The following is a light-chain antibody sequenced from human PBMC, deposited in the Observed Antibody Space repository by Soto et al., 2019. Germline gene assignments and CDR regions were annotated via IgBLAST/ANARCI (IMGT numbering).Light chain of an antibody. CDR3: CSYTSSGAHV. CDR2: EVN. CDR1: SSDVGGYDY. J-gene: IGLJ2*01. Sequence: QSALTQRASVSGSPGQSITISCTGTSSDVGGYDYVSWHQQHPGKAPKLMIYEVNTRPSGVSNRFSGSKSGNTASLTISGLQAEDEADYYCCSYTSSGAHVFGGGTKVTVL. V-gene: IGLV2-14*01.